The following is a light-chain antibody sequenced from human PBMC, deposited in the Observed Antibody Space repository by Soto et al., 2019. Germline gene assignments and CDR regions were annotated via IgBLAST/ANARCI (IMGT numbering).Light chain of an antibody. CDR3: QQYNDYWT. CDR1: QDIRYY. CDR2: KAS. J-gene: IGKJ1*01. Sequence: DIQMTQSPSSLSASVGDRVTITCQASQDIRYYLNWYQQKPGRAPKLLIYKASTLESGVPSRFSGSGSGTEFTLTISSLQPDDFATYYCQQYNDYWTFGQGTKVDIK. V-gene: IGKV1-5*03.